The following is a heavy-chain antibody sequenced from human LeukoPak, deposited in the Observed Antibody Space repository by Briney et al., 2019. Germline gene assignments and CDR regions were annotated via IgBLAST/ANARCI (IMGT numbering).Heavy chain of an antibody. CDR2: IYSGDSDT. CDR3: ARGGFCSGGSCYSYYDY. V-gene: IGHV5-51*01. D-gene: IGHD2-15*01. Sequence: KVSCKASGYTFTGYYMHWVRQMPGKGLEWMGIIYSGDSDTRYSPSFQGQVTISADKSISTAYLQWSSLKASDTAMYYCARGGFCSGGSCYSYYDYWGQGTLVTVSS. J-gene: IGHJ4*02. CDR1: GYTFTGYY.